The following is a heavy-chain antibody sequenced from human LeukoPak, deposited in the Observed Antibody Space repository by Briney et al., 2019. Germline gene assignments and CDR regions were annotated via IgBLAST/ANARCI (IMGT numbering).Heavy chain of an antibody. V-gene: IGHV3-9*01. CDR1: GFTFDDYA. CDR2: ISRNSGSI. Sequence: QPGRSLRLSSAASGFTFDDYAMHWVRQAPGKGRGWVSGISRNSGSIGYADSVKGLFTISRDNAKNSLYLQMNSLRAEDTSLYYCAKDIIPTSSSCADYWGQGTLVTVSS. D-gene: IGHD6-13*01. J-gene: IGHJ4*02. CDR3: AKDIIPTSSSCADY.